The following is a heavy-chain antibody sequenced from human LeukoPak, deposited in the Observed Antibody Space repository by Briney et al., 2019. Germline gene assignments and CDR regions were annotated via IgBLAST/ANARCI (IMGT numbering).Heavy chain of an antibody. Sequence: PSETLSLTCAVYGGSFSGYYWSWIRQPPGKGLEWIGEINHSGSTNCNPSLKSRVTISVDTSKNQFSLKLSSVTAADTAVYYCARMMVRGVISYYYMDVWGKGTTVTISS. V-gene: IGHV4-34*01. D-gene: IGHD3-10*01. CDR2: INHSGST. J-gene: IGHJ6*03. CDR1: GGSFSGYY. CDR3: ARMMVRGVISYYYMDV.